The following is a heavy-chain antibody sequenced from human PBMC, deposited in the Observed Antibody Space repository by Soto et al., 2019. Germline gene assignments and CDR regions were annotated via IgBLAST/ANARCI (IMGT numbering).Heavy chain of an antibody. V-gene: IGHV1-3*01. CDR1: GYTFTSYA. J-gene: IGHJ3*02. Sequence: GASVKVSCKASGYTFTSYAMHWVRQAPGQRLEWMGWINAGNGNTKYSQKFQGRVTITRDTSASTAYMELSSLRSEDTAVYYCARGRWQQLYHWGAFDIWGEGTMVTVSS. CDR2: INAGNGNT. CDR3: ARGRWQQLYHWGAFDI. D-gene: IGHD6-13*01.